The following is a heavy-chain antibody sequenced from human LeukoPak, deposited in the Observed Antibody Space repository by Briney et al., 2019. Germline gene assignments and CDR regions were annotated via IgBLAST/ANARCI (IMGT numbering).Heavy chain of an antibody. V-gene: IGHV3-21*01. CDR3: ARGSVATIAPIDY. D-gene: IGHD5-24*01. Sequence: GGSLRLSCAVSGFIFDHFAMSWVRQAPGKGLEWVSSISSSSSYIYYADSVKGRFTISRGNAKNSLYLQMNGLRAEDTAVYYCARGSVATIAPIDYWGQGTLVTVSS. CDR2: ISSSSSYI. CDR1: GFIFDHFA. J-gene: IGHJ4*02.